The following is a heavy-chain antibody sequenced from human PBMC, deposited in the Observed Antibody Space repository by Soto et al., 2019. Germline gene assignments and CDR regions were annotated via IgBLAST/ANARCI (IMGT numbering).Heavy chain of an antibody. Sequence: QVLLQQWGAGLLKPSETLSLTCAVYGGSFSDYYWSWIRQPPGKGLEWIGEINHSGSTNYNPSLKSRVTISVDTSKNXXSLXXXXXXXAXXXXXXXXXXXXXEXWGQGTLVTVSS. CDR3: XXXXXXEX. CDR2: INHSGST. CDR1: GGSFSDYY. V-gene: IGHV4-34*01. J-gene: IGHJ4*02.